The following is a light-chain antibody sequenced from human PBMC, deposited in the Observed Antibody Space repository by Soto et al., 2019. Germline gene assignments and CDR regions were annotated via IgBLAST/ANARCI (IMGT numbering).Light chain of an antibody. Sequence: EIVLTQSPVTLSLSPGERATLSCRASQSVSSSYLAWYQQKPGQAPRLLIYGASSRATGIPDRFSGSGSGTDFTLTISRLEPEDFAVYYCKQYGSSPPITFGQGTRLEIK. V-gene: IGKV3-20*01. CDR1: QSVSSSY. J-gene: IGKJ5*01. CDR2: GAS. CDR3: KQYGSSPPIT.